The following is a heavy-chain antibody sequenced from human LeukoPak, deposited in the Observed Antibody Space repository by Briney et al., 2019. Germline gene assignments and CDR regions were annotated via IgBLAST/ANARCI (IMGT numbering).Heavy chain of an antibody. CDR3: ARASSYYYGMDV. CDR2: ISSSSSYI. J-gene: IGHJ6*02. V-gene: IGHV3-21*01. Sequence: RGSLRLSCAASGFTFSSYSMNWVRQAPGKGLEWVSSISSSSSYIYYADSVKGRFTISRDNAKNSLYLQMNSLRAEDTAVYYCARASSYYYGMDVWGQGTTVTVSS. CDR1: GFTFSSYS.